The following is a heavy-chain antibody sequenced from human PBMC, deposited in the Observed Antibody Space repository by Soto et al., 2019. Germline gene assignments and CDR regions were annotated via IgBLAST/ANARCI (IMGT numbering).Heavy chain of an antibody. V-gene: IGHV1-8*01. CDR2: MNPNSGNT. Sequence: ASAEASCKASGYTFTSYDLNWARQAIGQGLEWMGWMNPNSGNTGYAQKFQGRVTMTRNTSISTAYMELSSLRSEDTAVYYCARGVYDFWNYYMDVWGKGTTVTVS. D-gene: IGHD3-3*01. J-gene: IGHJ6*03. CDR3: ARGVYDFWNYYMDV. CDR1: GYTFTSYD.